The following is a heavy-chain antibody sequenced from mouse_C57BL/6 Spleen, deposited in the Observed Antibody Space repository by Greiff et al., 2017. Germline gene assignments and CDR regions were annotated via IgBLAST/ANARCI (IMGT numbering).Heavy chain of an antibody. CDR1: GYSFTGYY. V-gene: IGHV1-31*01. D-gene: IGHD3-2*02. J-gene: IGHJ4*01. CDR2: IYPYNGVS. Sequence: EVQLQQSGPELVKPGASVKISCKASGYSFTGYYMHWVKQSHGNILDWIGYIYPYNGVSSYNQKFKGKATLTVDKSSSTAYMELRSLTSEDSAVYYCASHASGYDYYAMDYWGQGTSVTVSS. CDR3: ASHASGYDYYAMDY.